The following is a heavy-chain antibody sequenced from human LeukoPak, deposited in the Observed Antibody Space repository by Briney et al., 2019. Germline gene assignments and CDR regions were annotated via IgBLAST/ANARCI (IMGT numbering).Heavy chain of an antibody. CDR1: GFTFTSYY. J-gene: IGHJ4*02. V-gene: IGHV1-46*01. Sequence: ASVKVSCKASGFTFTSYYIHWVRQAPGQGLEWMGIINPSGCSTTYAQRFQGRVTMTRDTSTSTVYMELSSLRSEDTAVYYCARAAITRDGYNSALDYWGQGTLVTVSS. CDR3: ARAAITRDGYNSALDY. D-gene: IGHD5-24*01. CDR2: INPSGCST.